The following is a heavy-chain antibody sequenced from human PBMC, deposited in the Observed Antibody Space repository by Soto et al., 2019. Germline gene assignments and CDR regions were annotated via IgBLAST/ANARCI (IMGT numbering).Heavy chain of an antibody. V-gene: IGHV1-69*13. CDR2: IIPIFGTA. CDR1: GGTFSSYA. J-gene: IGHJ4*02. Sequence: SVKVSCKASGGTFSSYAISWVRQAPGQGLEWMGGIIPIFGTANYAQKFQGRVTITADESTSTAYMELSSLRSEDTAVYYCASIGAADTKHYFDYWGQGTLVTVSS. D-gene: IGHD6-13*01. CDR3: ASIGAADTKHYFDY.